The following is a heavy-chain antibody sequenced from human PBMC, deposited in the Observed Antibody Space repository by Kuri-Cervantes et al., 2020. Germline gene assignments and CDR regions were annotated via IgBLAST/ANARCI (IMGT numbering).Heavy chain of an antibody. D-gene: IGHD3-10*01. V-gene: IGHV1-46*01. CDR3: ARVNYYGSGSPHLP. CDR1: GYTFTGYY. CDR2: INPSGGST. J-gene: IGHJ5*02. Sequence: ASVKVSCKASGYTFTGYYMHWMRQAPGQGLEWMGIINPSGGSTSYAQKFQGRVTMTTDTSTSTAYMELRSLRSDDTAVYYCARVNYYGSGSPHLPWGQGTLVTVSS.